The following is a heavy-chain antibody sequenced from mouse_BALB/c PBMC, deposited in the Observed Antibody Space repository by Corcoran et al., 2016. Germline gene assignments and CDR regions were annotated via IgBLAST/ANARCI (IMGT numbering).Heavy chain of an antibody. CDR1: GYAFTNYE. CDR3: ARTYYGSTWFAY. Sequence: QIQLVQSGPELKKPGETVKISCKASGYAFTNYEMNWMKQAPGKGLKWMGWINTYTGEPTYADDFKGRFAFSLETSANTAYLQINNLKNEDMATYFCARTYYGSTWFAYWGQGTLVTVSA. CDR2: INTYTGEP. V-gene: IGHV9-1*02. J-gene: IGHJ3*01. D-gene: IGHD1-1*01.